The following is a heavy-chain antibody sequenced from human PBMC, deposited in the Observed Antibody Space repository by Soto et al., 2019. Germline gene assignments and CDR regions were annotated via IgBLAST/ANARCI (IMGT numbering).Heavy chain of an antibody. V-gene: IGHV1-69*06. CDR1: GGTFSTYS. D-gene: IGHD1-26*01. Sequence: ASVKVSCKASGGTFSTYSIVWVRQAPGEGLEWMGGIIPIFGTANYAQKFQDRVTITADKSTNTAFMELSSLKSEDTAMYYCASSSGNNYGVGTNYYFDYWGQGTLVTVSS. CDR3: ASSSGNNYGVGTNYYFDY. J-gene: IGHJ4*02. CDR2: IIPIFGTA.